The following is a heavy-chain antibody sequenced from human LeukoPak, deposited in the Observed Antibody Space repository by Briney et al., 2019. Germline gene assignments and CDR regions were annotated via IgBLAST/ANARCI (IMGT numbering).Heavy chain of an antibody. CDR3: TRGLIQQWLYYGMDV. Sequence: QPGRSLRLSCTASGFTFGDHAMSWVRQAPGKGLEWVGFIRSKTYGGTTAYAASVKGRFTIPRDDSKCIAYLQMNSLKTEDTAVYYCTRGLIQQWLYYGMDVWGQGTTVTVSS. D-gene: IGHD5-18*01. CDR2: IRSKTYGGTT. J-gene: IGHJ6*02. CDR1: GFTFGDHA. V-gene: IGHV3-49*04.